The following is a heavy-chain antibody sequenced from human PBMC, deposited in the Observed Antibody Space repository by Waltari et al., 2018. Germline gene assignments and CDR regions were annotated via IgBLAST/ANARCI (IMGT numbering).Heavy chain of an antibody. Sequence: QVQLVESGGGVVQPGRSLRLSCAASGLTFIRFCIRWVRPAPDKGLEWVAVISSDGSKKYYADSVKGRFTVSRDNSKHTLYLQMDTLRAEDTAVYYCAKEEYRYSSAFIDYWGQGTPVTVSS. CDR1: GLTFIRFC. V-gene: IGHV3-30*18. D-gene: IGHD6-6*01. CDR2: ISSDGSKK. CDR3: AKEEYRYSSAFIDY. J-gene: IGHJ4*02.